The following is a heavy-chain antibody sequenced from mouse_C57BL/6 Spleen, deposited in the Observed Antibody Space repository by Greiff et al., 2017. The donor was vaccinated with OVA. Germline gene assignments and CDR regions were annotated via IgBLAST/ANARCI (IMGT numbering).Heavy chain of an antibody. D-gene: IGHD1-1*01. CDR1: GYTFTSYW. CDR2: IDPSDSYT. V-gene: IGHV1-59*01. J-gene: IGHJ2*01. Sequence: QVQLQQPGAELVRPGTSVKLSCKASGYTFTSYWMHWVKQRPGQGLDWIGVIDPSDSYTNYNQKFKGKATLTVDTSSSTAYMQLSSLTSEDSAVYYCARNYGSSSYYFDYWGQGTTLKVSS. CDR3: ARNYGSSSYYFDY.